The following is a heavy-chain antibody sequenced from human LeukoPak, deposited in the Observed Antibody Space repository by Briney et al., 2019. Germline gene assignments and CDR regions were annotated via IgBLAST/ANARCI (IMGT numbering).Heavy chain of an antibody. CDR3: ARHRGSGSPYFDY. V-gene: IGHV4-59*08. Sequence: ASETLSLTCTVAGDSIINYYWSWIRQSPGKGLEWIGYIYYSGSTKYNPSLKSLVTISVDTSKNQCSLKLSSVTAADTAVYYCARHRGSGSPYFDYWGQGTLVTVSS. J-gene: IGHJ4*02. CDR1: GDSIINYY. D-gene: IGHD3-10*01. CDR2: IYYSGST.